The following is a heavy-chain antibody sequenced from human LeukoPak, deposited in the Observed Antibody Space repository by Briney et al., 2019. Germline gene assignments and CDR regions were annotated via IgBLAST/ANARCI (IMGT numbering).Heavy chain of an antibody. V-gene: IGHV3-21*01. CDR1: GFTFSSYS. CDR2: ISSSSSYI. J-gene: IGHJ4*02. CDR3: ARDRQAMVRGVINH. D-gene: IGHD3-10*01. Sequence: GGSLRLSCAASGFTFSSYSMNWVRQAPGKGLEWVSSISSSSSYIYYADSVKGRFTISRDNAKNSLYLQMNSLRAKDTAVYYCARDRQAMVRGVINHWGQGTLVTVSS.